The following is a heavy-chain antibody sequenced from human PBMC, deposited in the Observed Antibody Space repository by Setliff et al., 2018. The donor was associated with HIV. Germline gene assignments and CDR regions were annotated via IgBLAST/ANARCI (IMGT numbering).Heavy chain of an antibody. J-gene: IGHJ5*02. CDR2: MFYSGRS. Sequence: SETLSLTCTVSGDSIRSSVYYWGWIRQPPGKGLEWIGSMFYSGRSYYNPSLQSRVSISVDTSKNQFSLKLRSVTAADTAVYYCTRRHYDFWSGYYNWFDPWGQGTLVTVSS. V-gene: IGHV4-39*01. CDR3: TRRHYDFWSGYYNWFDP. CDR1: GDSIRSSVYY. D-gene: IGHD3-3*01.